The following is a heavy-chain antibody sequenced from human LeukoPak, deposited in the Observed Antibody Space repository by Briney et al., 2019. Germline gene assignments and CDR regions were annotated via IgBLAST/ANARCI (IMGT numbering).Heavy chain of an antibody. V-gene: IGHV3-74*01. D-gene: IGHD1-26*01. CDR2: INSDGSST. CDR1: GFTFSSYW. Sequence: GGSLRLSCAASGFTFSSYWMHWVRQAPGKGLAWVSRINSDGSSTSYADSVKGRFTISRDNAKNTLYLQMNSLRAEDTAVYYCASAPEWGATTGEFDYWGQGTLVTVSS. CDR3: ASAPEWGATTGEFDY. J-gene: IGHJ4*02.